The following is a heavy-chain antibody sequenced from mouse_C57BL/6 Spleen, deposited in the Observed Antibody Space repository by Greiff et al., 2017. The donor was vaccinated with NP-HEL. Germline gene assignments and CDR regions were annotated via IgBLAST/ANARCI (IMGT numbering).Heavy chain of an antibody. Sequence: QVQLKQPGAELVKPGASVKMSCKASGYTFTSYWITWVKQRPGQGLEWIGDIYPGSGSTNYNEKFKSKATLTVDTSSSTAYMQLSSLTSEDSAVYYCARGQTLRDWFAYWGQGTLVTVSA. CDR2: IYPGSGST. CDR3: ARGQTLRDWFAY. V-gene: IGHV1-55*01. D-gene: IGHD2-12*01. J-gene: IGHJ3*01. CDR1: GYTFTSYW.